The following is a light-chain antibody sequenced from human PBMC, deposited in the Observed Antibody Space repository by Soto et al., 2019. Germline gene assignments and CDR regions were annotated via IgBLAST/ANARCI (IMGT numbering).Light chain of an antibody. CDR3: SSYTSSSTLV. Sequence: QAASVSGSPGQSITISCTGTSSDVGGYNFVSWYQHHPGKAPKLMIYEVSNRPSGVSNRFSGSKSGNTASLTISGLQAGDEADYYCSSYTSSSTLVFAGGTKLTVL. CDR1: SSDVGGYNF. CDR2: EVS. J-gene: IGLJ3*02. V-gene: IGLV2-14*01.